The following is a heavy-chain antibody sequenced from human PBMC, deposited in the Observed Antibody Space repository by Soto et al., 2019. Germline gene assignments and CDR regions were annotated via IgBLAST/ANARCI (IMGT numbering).Heavy chain of an antibody. Sequence: QITLKESGPTLVKPTQTLTLTCTFSGFSLSTSGVGVGWIRQPPGKALEWLAVIYWDDDKRYSPSLKSRLTITKDTTKNHAVLSMTNMDPVDTATYYCAHSSDSSPFDSWGQGTLVTVSS. CDR1: GFSLSTSGVG. J-gene: IGHJ4*02. V-gene: IGHV2-5*02. CDR3: AHSSDSSPFDS. D-gene: IGHD6-13*01. CDR2: IYWDDDK.